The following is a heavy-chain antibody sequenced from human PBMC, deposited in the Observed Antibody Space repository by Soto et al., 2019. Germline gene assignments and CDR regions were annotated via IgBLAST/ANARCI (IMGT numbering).Heavy chain of an antibody. J-gene: IGHJ4*02. CDR1: GFTFSSYA. CDR2: ISGSGGST. V-gene: IGHV3-23*01. D-gene: IGHD2-21*01. Sequence: EVQLLESGGGLVQPGGSLRLSCAASGFTFSSYAMSWVRQAPGKGLEWVSAISGSGGSTYYADSVKGRFTISRDNSKNTLYLKMNSVRAEDTAVYYCAKTPGFVVVIAIPLYFDYWGQGTLVTVSS. CDR3: AKTPGFVVVIAIPLYFDY.